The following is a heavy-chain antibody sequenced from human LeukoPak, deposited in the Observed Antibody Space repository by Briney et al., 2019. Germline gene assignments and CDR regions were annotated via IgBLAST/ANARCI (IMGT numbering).Heavy chain of an antibody. Sequence: SETLSLTCTVSGGSISSSSYYWGWIRQPPGKGLEWIGSIYYSGSTYYNPSLKSRVTISVDTSKNQFSLKLSSVTAADTAVYYCARVMYKRSSDYWGQGTLVTVSS. J-gene: IGHJ4*02. CDR3: ARVMYKRSSDY. CDR2: IYYSGST. D-gene: IGHD6-13*01. CDR1: GGSISSSSYY. V-gene: IGHV4-39*07.